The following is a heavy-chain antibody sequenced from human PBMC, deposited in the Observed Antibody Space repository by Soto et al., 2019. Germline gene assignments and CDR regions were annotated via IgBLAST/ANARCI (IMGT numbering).Heavy chain of an antibody. CDR1: GGTFSIYA. V-gene: IGHV1-69*13. CDR2: IIPIFGTA. D-gene: IGHD3-10*01. Sequence: GGSVKVSCKASGGTFSIYAISCVLQSPLQGLDWMGGIIPIFGTANYAQKFQGRVTITADESTSTAYMELSSLRSEDTAVYCCASVWFGELYYYYGMDVWGQGTTVTVSS. CDR3: ASVWFGELYYYYGMDV. J-gene: IGHJ6*02.